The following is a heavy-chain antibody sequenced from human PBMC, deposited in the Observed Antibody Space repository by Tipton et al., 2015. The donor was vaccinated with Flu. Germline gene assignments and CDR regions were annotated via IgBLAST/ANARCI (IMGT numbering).Heavy chain of an antibody. CDR3: ASTLRYYYDSSGYEGDY. J-gene: IGHJ4*02. CDR1: GGTFSSYA. D-gene: IGHD3-22*01. V-gene: IGHV1-69*12. CDR2: IIPIFGTA. Sequence: QVQLVQSGAEVKKPGSSVKVSYKASGGTFSSYAISWVRQAPGQGLEWMGGIIPIFGTANYAQKFQGRVTITADESTSTAYMELRTLRSEDTAVYYCASTLRYYYDSSGYEGDYWGQGTLVTVSS.